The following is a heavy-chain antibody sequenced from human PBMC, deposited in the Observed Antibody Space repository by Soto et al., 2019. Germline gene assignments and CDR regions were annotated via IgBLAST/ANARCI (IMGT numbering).Heavy chain of an antibody. V-gene: IGHV1-2*02. CDR3: ARFSNYYGSGSYSVYYFDY. Sequence: GASVKVSCKASGGTFSSYAISWVRQAPGQGLEWMGWINPNSGGTNYAQKFQGRVTMTRDTSISTAYMELSRLRSDDTAVYYCARFSNYYGSGSYSVYYFDYWGQGTLVTVSS. CDR1: GGTFSSYA. D-gene: IGHD3-10*01. CDR2: INPNSGGT. J-gene: IGHJ4*02.